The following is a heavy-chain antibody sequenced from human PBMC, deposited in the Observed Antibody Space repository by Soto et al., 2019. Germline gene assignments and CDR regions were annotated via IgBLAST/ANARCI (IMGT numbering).Heavy chain of an antibody. CDR3: ARVGSSGWSPDY. V-gene: IGHV4-59*11. CDR2: IFYSGST. J-gene: IGHJ4*02. Sequence: SETLSLTCTVSGGSISGHYWTWIRQPPGKGLGWIGYIFYSGSTNYNPSLKSRVTILVDTSKNQFSLKLSSVTAADTAPYYCARVGSSGWSPDYWGQGTLVTVSS. CDR1: GGSISGHY. D-gene: IGHD6-19*01.